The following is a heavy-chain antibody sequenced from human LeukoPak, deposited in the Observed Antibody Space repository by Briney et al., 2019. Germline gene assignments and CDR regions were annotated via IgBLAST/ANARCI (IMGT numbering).Heavy chain of an antibody. CDR1: GFSLSTSGVG. CDR2: IYWDDDK. CDR3: AHRRRPIAARTQYYFDY. V-gene: IGHV2-5*02. J-gene: IGHJ4*02. Sequence: ASGPTLVKPTQTLTLTCTFSGFSLSTSGVGVGWIRQPPGKALEWLALIYWDDDKRYSPSLKSRLTITKDTSKNQVVLTMTNMDPVDTATYYCAHRRRPIAARTQYYFDYWGQGTLVTVSS. D-gene: IGHD6-6*01.